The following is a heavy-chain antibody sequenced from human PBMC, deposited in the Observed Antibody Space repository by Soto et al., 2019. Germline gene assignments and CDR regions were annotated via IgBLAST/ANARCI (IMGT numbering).Heavy chain of an antibody. Sequence: PRGLLRLSCAASGFTFSSYGMHWLRQAAGKGLEWVAVISYDGSNKYYADSVKGRFTISRDNSKNTLHLQMNSLRAEDTAVYYCALRKTASYFDYWGQEALVTLSS. CDR1: GFTFSSYG. V-gene: IGHV3-30*03. CDR2: ISYDGSNK. CDR3: ALRKTASYFDY. D-gene: IGHD2-21*02. J-gene: IGHJ4*02.